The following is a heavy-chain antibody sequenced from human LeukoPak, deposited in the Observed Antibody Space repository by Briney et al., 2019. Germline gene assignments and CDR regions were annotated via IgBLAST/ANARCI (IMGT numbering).Heavy chain of an antibody. Sequence: GRSLRLSCAASGFTFSSYGMHWVRQAPGKGLEWVAVISYDGSNKYYADSVKGRFTISRDNSKNTLYLQMNSLRAEDTAVYYCAKNLLRIAAAGNFDYWGQGTLVTVSS. CDR2: ISYDGSNK. J-gene: IGHJ4*02. CDR3: AKNLLRIAAAGNFDY. V-gene: IGHV3-30*18. D-gene: IGHD6-13*01. CDR1: GFTFSSYG.